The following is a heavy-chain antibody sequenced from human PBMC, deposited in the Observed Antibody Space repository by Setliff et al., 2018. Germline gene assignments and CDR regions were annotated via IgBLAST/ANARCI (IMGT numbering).Heavy chain of an antibody. D-gene: IGHD3-10*01. CDR2: ISFSSSTI. V-gene: IGHV3-48*04. Sequence: GESLKISCAASGFTFSTYNMNWVRQAPGKGLEWVSYISFSSSTIYYADSVKGRFTISRDNAKNSLFLQMNNLRAEDTALYYCASSSGWIPWIQHWGPGTLVTVSS. CDR3: ASSSGWIPWIQH. CDR1: GFTFSTYN. J-gene: IGHJ1*01.